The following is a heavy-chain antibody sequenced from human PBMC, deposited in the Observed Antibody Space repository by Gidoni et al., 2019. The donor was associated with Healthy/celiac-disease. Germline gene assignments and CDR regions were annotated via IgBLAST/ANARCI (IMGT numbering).Heavy chain of an antibody. Sequence: QVQLQESGPGLVKPSETLSLTCTVHGGPTSSYYWSWFRQPPGKGMEWIGYIHLRGSTNYHPSLKIRVTISVDTSKNQFSLKLSSVTAADTAVYYCARHGYSYGYGEGFDYWGQGTLVTVSS. CDR2: IHLRGST. CDR3: ARHGYSYGYGEGFDY. D-gene: IGHD5-18*01. CDR1: GGPTSSYY. J-gene: IGHJ4*02. V-gene: IGHV4-59*08.